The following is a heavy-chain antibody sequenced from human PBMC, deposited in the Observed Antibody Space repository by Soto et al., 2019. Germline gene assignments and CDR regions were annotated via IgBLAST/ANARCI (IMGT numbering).Heavy chain of an antibody. D-gene: IGHD6-25*01. J-gene: IGHJ5*02. CDR3: ARASAYRDWFDP. Sequence: EPLSLTWAVYGGCLSGYYWSWIRQPPGKGLEWIGEINHSGSTNYNPSLKSRVTISVDTSKNQFSLKLSSVTAADTAVYYCARASAYRDWFDPWGQGTLVTVSS. V-gene: IGHV4-34*01. CDR2: INHSGST. CDR1: GGCLSGYY.